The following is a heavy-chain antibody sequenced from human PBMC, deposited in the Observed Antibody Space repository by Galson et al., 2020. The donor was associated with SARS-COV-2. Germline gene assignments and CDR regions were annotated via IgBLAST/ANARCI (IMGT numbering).Heavy chain of an antibody. Sequence: VSVNVSCKASGYTFTDYYIHWVRQAPGQGQEWMGWINPNSGGTNYAQKFEGRVTMTRDTSITTAYMELSRLRADDTAVYYCARLRYYDVLTGYIVDVWGQGTMVTVSS. J-gene: IGHJ6*02. V-gene: IGHV1-2*02. D-gene: IGHD3-9*01. CDR3: ARLRYYDVLTGYIVDV. CDR2: INPNSGGT. CDR1: GYTFTDYY.